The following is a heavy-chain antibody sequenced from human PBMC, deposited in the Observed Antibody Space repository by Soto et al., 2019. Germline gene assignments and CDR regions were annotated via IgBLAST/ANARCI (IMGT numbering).Heavy chain of an antibody. D-gene: IGHD2-2*02. V-gene: IGHV4-31*03. CDR3: AREYTYGSNFFAC. J-gene: IGHJ4*02. CDR1: GGSISSAAYY. CDR2: ISHIGST. Sequence: QVQLQESGPGLVKPSQTLSLTCTVSGGSISSAAYYWSWIRQHPGKGLEGSGYISHIGSTYYNPSLKSRVIISVDTSKNQFSLSLTSVTAADTAVYYCAREYTYGSNFFACWGQGALVTVSS.